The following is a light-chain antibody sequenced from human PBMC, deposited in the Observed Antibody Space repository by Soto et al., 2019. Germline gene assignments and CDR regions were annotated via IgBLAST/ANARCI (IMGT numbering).Light chain of an antibody. CDR2: GGS. Sequence: EIVLTQSTVTLSLSPGERATLSCRASQSVTRTYLAWYQQKPGQSPRLLIYGGSTRASGFPDRFSGGGSGTDFPLTMSRLEPEDSAVYYCDCQQFDSSRVYSFGQGTKLEI. CDR1: QSVTRTY. V-gene: IGKV3-20*01. CDR3: QQFDSSRVYS. J-gene: IGKJ2*03.